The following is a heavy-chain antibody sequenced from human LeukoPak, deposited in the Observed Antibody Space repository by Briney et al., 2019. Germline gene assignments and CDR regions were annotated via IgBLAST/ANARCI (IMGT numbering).Heavy chain of an antibody. J-gene: IGHJ4*02. CDR1: GFTFSTSW. CDR3: ARALGSPLDY. Sequence: PGGSLRLSCAASGFTFSTSWMHWVHQAPGKGLVWVSRINDDGSTTTYADSVKGRFTISRDNAKNTLYLEMNSLRAEDTAVYYCARALGSPLDYWGQGTLVTVSS. V-gene: IGHV3-74*01. D-gene: IGHD1-26*01. CDR2: INDDGSTT.